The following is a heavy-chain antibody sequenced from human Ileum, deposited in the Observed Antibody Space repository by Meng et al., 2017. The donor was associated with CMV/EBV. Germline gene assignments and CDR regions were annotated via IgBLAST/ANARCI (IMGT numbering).Heavy chain of an antibody. CDR1: RGFIRNYY. CDR3: ARNYGSGNWNFFHY. V-gene: IGHV4-4*07. J-gene: IGHJ4*02. Sequence: RRQESGPGLLKISGTLSPTCYVQRGFIRNYYWTWIRQPAGKGLEWIAHIYTSGTTNYNPSLKSRVTMSVDTSRNQFSLKLTSVTAADTAVYYCARNYGSGNWNFFHYWGQGTLVTVSS. CDR2: IYTSGTT. D-gene: IGHD3-10*01.